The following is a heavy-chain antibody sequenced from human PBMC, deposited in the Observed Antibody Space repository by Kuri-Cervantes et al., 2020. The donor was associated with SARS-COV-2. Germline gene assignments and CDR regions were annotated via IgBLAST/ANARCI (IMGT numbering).Heavy chain of an antibody. J-gene: IGHJ4*02. CDR2: ISSRSRTI. Sequence: GESLKISCAASGFTFSSHSMNWVRQAPGKGLEWISYISSRSRTIYYADSVKGRFTISRDNAKNSLYLQMNSLRDEDTAVYYCAREARDYYDTSGYLDYWGQGFLVTVSS. CDR3: AREARDYYDTSGYLDY. CDR1: GFTFSSHS. V-gene: IGHV3-48*02. D-gene: IGHD3-22*01.